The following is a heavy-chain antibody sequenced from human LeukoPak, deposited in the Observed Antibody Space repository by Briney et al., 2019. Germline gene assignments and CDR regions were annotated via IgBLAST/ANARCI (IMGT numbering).Heavy chain of an antibody. D-gene: IGHD1-26*01. CDR2: VSSSGNYI. V-gene: IGHV3-21*01. Sequence: KPGGSLRLSCAASGFTFSNYAMSWVRQTPGKGLEWVSSVSSSGNYIFYADSVKGRFTISRDNAKNSLYLQLNSLRAEDTAVYYCARDVRSGTYSNDWDAFDIWGQGTMVTVSS. CDR3: ARDVRSGTYSNDWDAFDI. J-gene: IGHJ3*02. CDR1: GFTFSNYA.